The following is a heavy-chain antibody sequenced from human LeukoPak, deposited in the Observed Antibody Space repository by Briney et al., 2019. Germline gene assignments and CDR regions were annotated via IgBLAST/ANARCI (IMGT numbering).Heavy chain of an antibody. CDR1: GGSISSYY. J-gene: IGHJ4*02. D-gene: IGHD1-26*01. Sequence: SETLSLTCTVSGGSISSYYWSWIRQPAGKGLEWIGRIYTSGSTNYNPSLKSRVTISVDTSKNQFSLKLSSVTAADTAVYYCARGRNWHSGTYYGAFDYWGQGVLVTVSS. CDR3: ARGRNWHSGTYYGAFDY. CDR2: IYTSGST. V-gene: IGHV4-4*07.